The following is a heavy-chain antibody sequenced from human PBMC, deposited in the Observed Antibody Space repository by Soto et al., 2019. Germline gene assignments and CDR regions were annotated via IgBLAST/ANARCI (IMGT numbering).Heavy chain of an antibody. J-gene: IGHJ6*02. CDR3: ATNYGGDYYGMDV. CDR2: INHSGST. V-gene: IGHV4-34*01. CDR1: GGPFSGYY. Sequence: TLSLTCAVYGGPFSGYYWSWIRQPPGKGLEWIGEINHSGSTNYNPSLKSRVTISVDTSKNQFSLKLSSVTAADTAVYYCATNYGGDYYGMDVWGQGTTVTVSS. D-gene: IGHD3-16*01.